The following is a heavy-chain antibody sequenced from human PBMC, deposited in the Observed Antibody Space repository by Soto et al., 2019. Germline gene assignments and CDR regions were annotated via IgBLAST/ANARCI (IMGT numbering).Heavy chain of an antibody. CDR1: GGTFSSYA. D-gene: IGHD1-26*01. CDR3: ARRWACYYGMDV. Sequence: SVKVSCKASGGTFSSYAISCVRQAPGQGLEWMGGIIPIFGTANYAQKFQGRVTITADESTSTAYMELSSLRSEDTAVYYCARRWACYYGMDVWGQGTTVTVSS. J-gene: IGHJ6*02. CDR2: IIPIFGTA. V-gene: IGHV1-69*13.